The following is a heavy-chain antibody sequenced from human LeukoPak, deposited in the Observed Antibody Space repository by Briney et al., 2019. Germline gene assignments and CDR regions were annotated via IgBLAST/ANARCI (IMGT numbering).Heavy chain of an antibody. D-gene: IGHD6-6*01. V-gene: IGHV3-15*01. CDR3: TTDGGIGPRPIFDY. Sequence: GGSLRLSCAASGFPLTKAWMSWVRQVPGKGLERIGRIKSKRDGGTTDYAAPVKGRFSMSRDDSQNTVYMQMYSLKTEDSAVYYCTTDGGIGPRPIFDYWGQGTLLTVSS. CDR2: IKSKRDGGTT. J-gene: IGHJ4*02. CDR1: GFPLTKAW.